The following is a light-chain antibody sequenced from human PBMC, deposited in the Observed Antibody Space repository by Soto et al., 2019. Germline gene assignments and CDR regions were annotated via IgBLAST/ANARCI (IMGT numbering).Light chain of an antibody. CDR3: HNYNDWTQAT. V-gene: IGKV3-15*01. Sequence: EIVMTQSPATLSVSPGERAALSCRASQSISSNLAWYQQKPGQAPRLLIYGASIRATGIPARFIGSGSGTDFTLTISSLQYEDFAVYYCHNYNDWTQATFGQGSTVE. J-gene: IGKJ1*01. CDR1: QSISSN. CDR2: GAS.